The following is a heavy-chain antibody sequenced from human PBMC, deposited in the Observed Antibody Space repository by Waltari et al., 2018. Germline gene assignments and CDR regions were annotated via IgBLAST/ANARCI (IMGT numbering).Heavy chain of an antibody. CDR1: GYTLYEFS. J-gene: IGHJ1*01. V-gene: IGHV1-24*01. Sequence: QVQVVQSGAEVKNPGASAKVSCKVPGYTLYEFSMHWVRQAPGKGLGWMGGLVPEQCETVYTQNCQGRVNKTAEATKDTADREMTSLRPDDTAVYYWVTGRTMKSVGGILVIEHGLRAGYFQFWGQGTLVVVSS. CDR3: VTGRTMKSVGGILVIEHGLRAGYFQF. D-gene: IGHD3-16*02. CDR2: LVPEQCET.